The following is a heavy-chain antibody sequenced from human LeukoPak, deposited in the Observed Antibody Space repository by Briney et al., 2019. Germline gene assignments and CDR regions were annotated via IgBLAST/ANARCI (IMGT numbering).Heavy chain of an antibody. D-gene: IGHD1-14*01. CDR1: GGSISKTSHY. V-gene: IGHV4-39*07. Sequence: SETLSLTCSVSGGSISKTSHYWGWIRQPPGKGLEWIGRIYTSGSTYYNPSLKSRVTISVDRSKNQFSLKLSSVTAADTAVYYCARGNQNWFDPWGQGTLVTVSS. CDR3: ARGNQNWFDP. CDR2: IYTSGST. J-gene: IGHJ5*02.